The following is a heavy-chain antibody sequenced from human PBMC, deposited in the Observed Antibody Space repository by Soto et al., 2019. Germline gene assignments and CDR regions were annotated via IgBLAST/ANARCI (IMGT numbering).Heavy chain of an antibody. CDR1: GASISSNTYY. J-gene: IGHJ4*02. D-gene: IGHD3-22*01. V-gene: IGHV4-39*07. Sequence: SETLSLTCTVSGASISSNTYYWAWILRPPGKGLEWIGSIYYDGSTYYNPSLKSRLTISADTSKNQLSLKLNSVTAADTAVYYCARMNYYDTSGYPFDYWGQGMMVTVSS. CDR2: IYYDGST. CDR3: ARMNYYDTSGYPFDY.